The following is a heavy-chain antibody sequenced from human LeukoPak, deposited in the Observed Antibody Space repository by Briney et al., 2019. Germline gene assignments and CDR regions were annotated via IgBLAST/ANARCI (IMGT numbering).Heavy chain of an antibody. D-gene: IGHD3-22*01. V-gene: IGHV3-48*01. J-gene: IGHJ4*02. CDR2: ISSSSSTI. Sequence: GGSLRLSCAAPGFTFNSYSKNRVRPAPGKGLEWVSYISSSSSTIYYADSVKGRFTISRDNAKNSLYLQMNSLGAEDTAVYYCARDASSGEFDYWGQGTLVTVSS. CDR3: ARDASSGEFDY. CDR1: GFTFNSYS.